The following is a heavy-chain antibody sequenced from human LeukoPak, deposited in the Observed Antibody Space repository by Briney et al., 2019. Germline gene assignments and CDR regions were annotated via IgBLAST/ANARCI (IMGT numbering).Heavy chain of an antibody. J-gene: IGHJ5*02. Sequence: GGSLRLSCAASGFTFSRYSMNWVRQAPGKGLEWVSSISSSSSYIYYADSVKGRFTISRDNAKNSLYLQMNSLRAEDTAVYYCAREVRGVINWFDPWGQGTLVTVSS. CDR1: GFTFSRYS. V-gene: IGHV3-21*01. D-gene: IGHD3-10*01. CDR2: ISSSSSYI. CDR3: AREVRGVINWFDP.